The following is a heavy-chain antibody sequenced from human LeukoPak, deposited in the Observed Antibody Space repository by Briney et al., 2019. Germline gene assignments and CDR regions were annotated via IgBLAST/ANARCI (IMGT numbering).Heavy chain of an antibody. CDR1: GYTFTNYG. D-gene: IGHD3-3*01. CDR3: ARDRALLRCYFDY. CDR2: IIPIFGTA. V-gene: IGHV1-69*05. Sequence: SVKVSCKASGYTFTNYGLSWVRQASGQGLEWMGGIIPIFGTANYAQKFQGRVTITRDTSASTAYMELSSLRSEDTAVYYCARDRALLRCYFDYWGQGTLVTVSS. J-gene: IGHJ4*02.